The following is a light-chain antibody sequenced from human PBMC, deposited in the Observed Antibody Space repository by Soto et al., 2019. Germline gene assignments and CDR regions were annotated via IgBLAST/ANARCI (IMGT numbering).Light chain of an antibody. CDR1: QSISISS. CDR2: GAF. Sequence: EIVLTQSPGTLSLSPGERATLNCRASQSISISSLAWYRQKPGQAPRLLIYGAFNRATGIPDRFSGGGSGTDFTLTITRLEPEDFAVYYCQQRSNWPLLTFGGGTKVDIK. V-gene: IGKV3D-20*02. J-gene: IGKJ4*01. CDR3: QQRSNWPLLT.